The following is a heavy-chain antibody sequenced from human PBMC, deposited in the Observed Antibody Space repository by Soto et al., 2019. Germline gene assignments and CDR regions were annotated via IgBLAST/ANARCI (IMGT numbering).Heavy chain of an antibody. CDR3: ARRTGTAPRFDY. J-gene: IGHJ4*02. D-gene: IGHD1-7*01. CDR2: ISYDGSNQ. Sequence: QVQLVESGGGVVQPGRSLRLSCSASGFTFSDLEMYWVRQAPGKGLDWVSFISYDGSNQYYAGSVKGRFTVSRDNSKNTLFLLMNSLRPEDTAVYFCARRTGTAPRFDYWGQGTLVTVSS. V-gene: IGHV3-30-3*01. CDR1: GFTFSDLE.